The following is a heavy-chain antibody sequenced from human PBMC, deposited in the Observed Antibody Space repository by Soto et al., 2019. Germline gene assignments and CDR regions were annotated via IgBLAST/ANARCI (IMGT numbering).Heavy chain of an antibody. J-gene: IGHJ4*02. D-gene: IGHD6-13*01. CDR3: AHRMIAAAGRYFDY. Sequence: QITLKESGPTLVKPTQTLTLTCTFSGFSLSTSGVGVGWIRQPPGKALEWLALIYWDDDKRYSPSLKSRLTTXKXTXKNQVVLTMTNMDPVDTATYYCAHRMIAAAGRYFDYWGQGTLVTVSS. CDR1: GFSLSTSGVG. CDR2: IYWDDDK. V-gene: IGHV2-5*02.